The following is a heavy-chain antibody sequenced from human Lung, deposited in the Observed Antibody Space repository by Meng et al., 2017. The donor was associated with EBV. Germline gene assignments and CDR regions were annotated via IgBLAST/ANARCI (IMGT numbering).Heavy chain of an antibody. D-gene: IGHD3-10*01. V-gene: IGHV4-4*07. CDR1: GVSISSYY. CDR3: ARGHGSGLYYRSFDF. Sequence: QVQLQEAGPGLVKPSEPLSLTCTVSGVSISSYYWSWIRQPAGKGLEWIGRIYPSGSPNYNPSLKSRVTMSVDTSKNQFFLKVDSVTAADTAVYYCARGHGSGLYYRSFDFWGQGTLVTVSS. J-gene: IGHJ4*02. CDR2: IYPSGSP.